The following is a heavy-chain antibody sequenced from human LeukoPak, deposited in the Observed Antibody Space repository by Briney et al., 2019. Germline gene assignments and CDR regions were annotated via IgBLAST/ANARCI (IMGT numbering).Heavy chain of an antibody. CDR2: IKQDGSEK. CDR3: ARQGDFWSGYDY. Sequence: GGSLRLSCAASGFTFSSYWMSWVRQAPGKGLEWVANIKQDGSEKYSKNSLYLQMNSLRAEDTAVYYCARQGDFWSGYDYWGQGTLVTVSS. CDR1: GFTFSSYW. J-gene: IGHJ4*02. D-gene: IGHD3-3*01. V-gene: IGHV3-7*01.